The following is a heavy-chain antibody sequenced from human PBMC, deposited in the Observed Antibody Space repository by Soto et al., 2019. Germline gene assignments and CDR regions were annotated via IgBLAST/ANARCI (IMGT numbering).Heavy chain of an antibody. CDR3: VRDSGAKLSSS. J-gene: IGHJ4*02. V-gene: IGHV1-69*13. Sequence: SVTVSCPASGGTFTRYRINLVRQAPGQGLEWVGGIVPIYRTADYAQKFQGRVTITADESARTSYMELRSLKSQDTAVYYCVRDSGAKLSSSWGQGTLVTVSS. CDR2: IVPIYRTA. D-gene: IGHD6-13*01. CDR1: GGTFTRYR.